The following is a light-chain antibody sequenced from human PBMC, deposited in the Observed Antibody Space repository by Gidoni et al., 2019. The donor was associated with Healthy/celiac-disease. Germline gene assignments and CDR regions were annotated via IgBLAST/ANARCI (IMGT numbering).Light chain of an antibody. Sequence: IHITQSPSSLSASVGERVTITCRASQGISSYLNWYQQKPGKAPKLLIYAASSLQSGVPSRFSGSGSGTDFTLTISRLQPEDFATYYCQQSYSTLFTFGPGTKVDIK. J-gene: IGKJ3*01. V-gene: IGKV1-39*01. CDR2: AAS. CDR3: QQSYSTLFT. CDR1: QGISSY.